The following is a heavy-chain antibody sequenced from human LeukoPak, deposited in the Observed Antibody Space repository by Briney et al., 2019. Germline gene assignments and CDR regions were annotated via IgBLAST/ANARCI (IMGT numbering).Heavy chain of an antibody. D-gene: IGHD2-15*01. CDR1: GYSLTSYW. CDR3: PRQGSCSGGSCYSWQDY. V-gene: IGHV5-51*01. CDR2: IYPCDSDT. J-gene: IGHJ4*02. Sequence: GESLKIPCKGSGYSLTSYWIGRVRQMPGKGLEWMGTIYPCDSDTRYSPSFQGQVTISADQSISTAYLQWTSLKASDTAMYYCPRQGSCSGGSCYSWQDYWGQGTLVTVSS.